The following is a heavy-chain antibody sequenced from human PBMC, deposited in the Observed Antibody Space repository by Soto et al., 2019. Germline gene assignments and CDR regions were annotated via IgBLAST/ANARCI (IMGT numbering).Heavy chain of an antibody. CDR1: GFTFSSYS. J-gene: IGHJ6*03. CDR3: ARAPEGYLQIKYYYYYYMDV. D-gene: IGHD6-13*01. Sequence: GGSLRLSCAASGFTFSSYSMNWVRQAPGKGLEWVSSISSSSSYIYYADSVKGRFTISRDNAKNSLYLQMNSLRAEDTAVYYCARAPEGYLQIKYYYYYYMDVWGKGTTVTVSS. CDR2: ISSSSSYI. V-gene: IGHV3-21*01.